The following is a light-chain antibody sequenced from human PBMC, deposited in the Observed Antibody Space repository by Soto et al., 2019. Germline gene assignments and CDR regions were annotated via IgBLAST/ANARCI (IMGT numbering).Light chain of an antibody. CDR3: QQYNTSPWT. CDR2: DVS. V-gene: IGKV1-5*01. Sequence: DIQMTQSPSTLSASVGDIVTITCRASESVSTWLAWYQQKPGKAPKFLIYDVSSLESGVTSRFSGSGSGTEFTLTISNLQPDDFATYYCQQYNTSPWTFGQGTKVEI. CDR1: ESVSTW. J-gene: IGKJ1*01.